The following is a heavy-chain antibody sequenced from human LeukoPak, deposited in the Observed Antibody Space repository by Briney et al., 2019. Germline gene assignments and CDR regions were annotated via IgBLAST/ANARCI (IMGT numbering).Heavy chain of an antibody. J-gene: IGHJ6*02. CDR3: AKDLFSGSYSFYFYGLDL. D-gene: IGHD3-10*01. CDR2: ISDTGGST. CDR1: GFTFSDYA. Sequence: GGSLRLSCAASGFTFSDYAMSWVRQAPGKGLEWVSSISDTGGSTYYADSVKGRFTISRDNSNNTLSLQMNSLRAEDTAVYYCAKDLFSGSYSFYFYGLDLWGLGTTVTVSS. V-gene: IGHV3-23*01.